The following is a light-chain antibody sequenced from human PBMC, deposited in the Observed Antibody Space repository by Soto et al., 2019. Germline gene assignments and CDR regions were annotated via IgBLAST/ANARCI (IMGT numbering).Light chain of an antibody. V-gene: IGKV3-20*01. CDR1: QSVSSSY. CDR2: GAS. J-gene: IGKJ5*01. Sequence: EVMLKQSPGTLSLSPGERATLSCRASQSVSSSYLAWYQQKPGQAPRLLIYGASSRATGIPDRFSGSGSGTDFTLTISRLEPEDFAVFYCQQYGSSSTFGQGTRLEIK. CDR3: QQYGSSST.